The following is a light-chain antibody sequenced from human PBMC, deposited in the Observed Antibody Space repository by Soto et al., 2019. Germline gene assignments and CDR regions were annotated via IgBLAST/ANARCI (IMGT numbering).Light chain of an antibody. CDR3: QQLALYPST. CDR1: QDISSF. CDR2: AAT. V-gene: IGKV1-9*01. J-gene: IGKJ4*01. Sequence: IQLTQSPSSLSASLGDRVTLTCRASQDISSFLAWYQQKPGKAPKLLIYAATSLQSGVPSRFSGSGSGTEFTLTISSLQPEDFAIYYCQQLALYPSTFGGGTKVE.